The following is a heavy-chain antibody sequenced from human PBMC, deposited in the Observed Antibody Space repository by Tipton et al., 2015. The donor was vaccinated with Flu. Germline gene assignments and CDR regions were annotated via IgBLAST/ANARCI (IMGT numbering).Heavy chain of an antibody. V-gene: IGHV1-18*04. CDR3: ARGWLEDAFDI. J-gene: IGHJ3*02. D-gene: IGHD3-22*01. CDR1: GYSFTNYG. CDR2: ISPYDGNT. Sequence: VQLVQSGAEVKKPGASVKVSCKTSGYSFTNYGISWVRQAPGQGLEWLGWISPYDGNTNYAQNLLGRVTMATDTSTSTAYMELKSLISDDTAVYFCARGWLEDAFDIWGQGTMVTVSS.